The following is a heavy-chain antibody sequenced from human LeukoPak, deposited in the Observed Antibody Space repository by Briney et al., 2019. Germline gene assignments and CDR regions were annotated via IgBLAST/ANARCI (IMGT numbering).Heavy chain of an antibody. CDR2: ISSNSSYI. Sequence: GGSLRLSCAASGFTFSSYSMNWVRQAPGKGLEWVSSISSNSSYIYYADTVKGRFTISRDNAKNSLYLQMNSLRAEDTAVYYCARETTVTSSFDYWGQGTLVTVSS. D-gene: IGHD4-17*01. CDR1: GFTFSSYS. V-gene: IGHV3-21*01. J-gene: IGHJ4*02. CDR3: ARETTVTSSFDY.